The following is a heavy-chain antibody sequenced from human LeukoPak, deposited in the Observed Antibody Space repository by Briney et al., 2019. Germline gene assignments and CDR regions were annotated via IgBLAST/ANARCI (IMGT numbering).Heavy chain of an antibody. CDR3: ARTSHCSSTSCYSSWFDP. CDR1: GYTFTSYG. Sequence: ASVKASCKASGYTFTSYGISWVRQAPGQGLEWMGWISAYNGNTNYAQKLQGRVTMTTDTSTSTAYMELRSLRSDDTAVYYCARTSHCSSTSCYSSWFDPWGQGTLVTVSS. J-gene: IGHJ5*02. CDR2: ISAYNGNT. V-gene: IGHV1-18*01. D-gene: IGHD2-2*01.